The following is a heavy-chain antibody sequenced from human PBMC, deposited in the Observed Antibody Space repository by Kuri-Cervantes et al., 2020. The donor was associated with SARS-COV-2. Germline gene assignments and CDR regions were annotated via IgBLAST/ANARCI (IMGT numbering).Heavy chain of an antibody. V-gene: IGHV3-53*01. D-gene: IGHD2/OR15-2a*01. Sequence: GGSLRLSCAASGFTVSSNYMSWVRQAPGKGLEWVSVIYSGGSTYYADSVKGRFTISRDNSKNTLYLQMSSLRAEDTAVYYCARETRRTGLSYWGQGTLVTVSS. CDR1: GFTVSSNY. J-gene: IGHJ4*02. CDR3: ARETRRTGLSY. CDR2: IYSGGST.